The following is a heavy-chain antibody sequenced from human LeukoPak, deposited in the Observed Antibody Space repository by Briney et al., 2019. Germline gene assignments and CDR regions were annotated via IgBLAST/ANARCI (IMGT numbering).Heavy chain of an antibody. V-gene: IGHV4-30-4*01. Sequence: SETPSLTCTVSGGSISSGDYYWSWIRQPPGKGLEWIGYIYYSGSTYYNPSLKSRVTISVDTSKNQFSLKLSSVTAADTAVYYCARVGMAAPDVWFDPWGQGTLVTVSS. CDR2: IYYSGST. CDR1: GGSISSGDYY. D-gene: IGHD5-24*01. J-gene: IGHJ5*02. CDR3: ARVGMAAPDVWFDP.